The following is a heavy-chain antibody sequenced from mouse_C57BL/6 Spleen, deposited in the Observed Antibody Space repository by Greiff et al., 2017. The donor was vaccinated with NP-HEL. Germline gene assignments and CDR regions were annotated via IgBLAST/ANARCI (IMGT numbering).Heavy chain of an antibody. Sequence: QVQLQQSGAELVRPGTSVKVSCKASGYAFTNYLIEWVKQRPGQGLEWIGVINPGSGGTNYNEKFKGKATLTADKSSSTAYMQLSSLTSEDSAVYYCARGTGACFAYWGQGTLVTVSA. J-gene: IGHJ3*01. D-gene: IGHD1-1*02. CDR2: INPGSGGT. V-gene: IGHV1-54*01. CDR1: GYAFTNYL. CDR3: ARGTGACFAY.